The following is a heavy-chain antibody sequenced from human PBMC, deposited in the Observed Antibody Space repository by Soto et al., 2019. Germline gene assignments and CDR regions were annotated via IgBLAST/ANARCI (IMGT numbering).Heavy chain of an antibody. CDR1: GGSISSSSYY. V-gene: IGHV4-39*01. D-gene: IGHD3-22*01. Sequence: SETLSLTCTVSGGSISSSSYYWGWIRQPPGKGLEWIGSIYYSGSTYYNPSLKSRVTISVDTSKNQFSLKLSSVTAADTAVYYCARHAGLHYDSSGYLGYWGQGTLVTVSS. J-gene: IGHJ4*02. CDR3: ARHAGLHYDSSGYLGY. CDR2: IYYSGST.